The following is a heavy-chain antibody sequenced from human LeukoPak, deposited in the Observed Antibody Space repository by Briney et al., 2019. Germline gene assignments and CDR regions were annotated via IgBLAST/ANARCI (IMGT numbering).Heavy chain of an antibody. Sequence: SVKVSCKASGGTFSSFGINWVRQAPGQGLEWMGGIIPLFGSTDYAQKFQGRVTITADESTSTVYMELSSLRSEDTAVYYCARNQGGDFHYWGQGTLVTVSS. V-gene: IGHV1-69*01. CDR1: GGTFSSFG. J-gene: IGHJ4*02. D-gene: IGHD3-16*01. CDR3: ARNQGGDFHY. CDR2: IIPLFGST.